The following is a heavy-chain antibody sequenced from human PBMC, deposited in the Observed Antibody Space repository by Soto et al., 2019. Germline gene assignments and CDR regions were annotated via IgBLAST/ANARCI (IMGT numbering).Heavy chain of an antibody. J-gene: IGHJ4*02. CDR1: GFTFTNNW. Sequence: EVQLVESGGGLVQPGGSLRLSCAASGFTFTNNWMHWVRQAPGKGLVWVSRINSDGTTTTYADAVNGRFTISRDNAKKTLYLQVNSLGGEDTAVYYCTIGCATGEGIYHFENWGQGTLGTISS. V-gene: IGHV3-74*01. CDR3: TIGCATGEGIYHFEN. CDR2: INSDGTTT. D-gene: IGHD3-10*01.